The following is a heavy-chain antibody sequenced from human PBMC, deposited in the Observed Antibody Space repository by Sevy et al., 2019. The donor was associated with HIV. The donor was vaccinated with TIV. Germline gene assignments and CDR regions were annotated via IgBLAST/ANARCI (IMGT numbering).Heavy chain of an antibody. V-gene: IGHV3-64D*06. D-gene: IGHD2-21*02. CDR2: ISSNGGST. CDR3: VKDRDSFYYGMDV. J-gene: IGHJ6*02. CDR1: GFTFSSYA. Sequence: GSLRLSCSASGFTFSSYAMHWVRQAPGKGLEYVSAISSNGGSTYYADSVKGRFTISRDNSKNTLYLQMSSLRAEDTTVYYCVKDRDSFYYGMDVWGQGTTVTVSS.